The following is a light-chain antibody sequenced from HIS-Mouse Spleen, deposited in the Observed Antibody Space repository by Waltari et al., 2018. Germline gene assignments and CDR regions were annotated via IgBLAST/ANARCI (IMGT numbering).Light chain of an antibody. Sequence: EIVLTQSPGTLSLSPGQRATLSCRASQSVSSSYLAWYQQKPGQAPRLLIYGASSRATGIPDRFSGRGSGTDFTLTISRLETEDFAVYYCQQYGSSPYTFGQGTKLEIK. CDR3: QQYGSSPYT. CDR2: GAS. V-gene: IGKV3-20*01. J-gene: IGKJ2*01. CDR1: QSVSSSY.